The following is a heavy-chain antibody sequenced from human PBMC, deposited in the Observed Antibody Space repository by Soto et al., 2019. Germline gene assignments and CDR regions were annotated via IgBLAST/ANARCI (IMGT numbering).Heavy chain of an antibody. CDR2: IRGKAYGGTT. V-gene: IGHV3-49*03. CDR1: GFTFGDYA. Sequence: PGGSLRLSCTASGFTFGDYAMSWFRQAPGKGLEWVGFIRGKAYGGTTEYAASVKGRFTISRDDSKIIAYLQMNSLKTYDTAVYYCTGPTYYYCSGSSPNYYGMDVWGQGTTVTVSS. D-gene: IGHD3-10*01. J-gene: IGHJ6*02. CDR3: TGPTYYYCSGSSPNYYGMDV.